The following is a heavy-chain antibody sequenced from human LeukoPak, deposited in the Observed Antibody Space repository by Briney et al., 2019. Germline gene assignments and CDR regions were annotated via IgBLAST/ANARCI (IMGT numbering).Heavy chain of an antibody. J-gene: IGHJ6*03. V-gene: IGHV1-69*06. CDR3: AREYLDRSVVARGFHYYYYYMDV. CDR1: GGTFSSYA. Sequence: SVKVSCKASGGTFSSYAISWVRQAPGQGLEWMGGIIPIFGTANYAQKFQGRVTITADKSTSTAYMELSSLRSEDTAVYYCAREYLDRSVVARGFHYYYYYMDVWGKGTTVTVSS. CDR2: IIPIFGTA. D-gene: IGHD3/OR15-3a*01.